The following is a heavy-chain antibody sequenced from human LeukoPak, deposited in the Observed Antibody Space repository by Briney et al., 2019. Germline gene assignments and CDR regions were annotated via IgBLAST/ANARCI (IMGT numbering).Heavy chain of an antibody. CDR3: ARIESSSYRSFDY. J-gene: IGHJ4*02. Sequence: SETLSLTCTVSGGSMSSYYWSWIRQPAGKGLEWIGRIYSSGSTNYNPSLKSGVTMSVDTSKNQFSLKRSSVTAADTAVYYCARIESSSYRSFDYWGQGTLVTVSS. V-gene: IGHV4-4*07. D-gene: IGHD6-13*01. CDR1: GGSMSSYY. CDR2: IYSSGST.